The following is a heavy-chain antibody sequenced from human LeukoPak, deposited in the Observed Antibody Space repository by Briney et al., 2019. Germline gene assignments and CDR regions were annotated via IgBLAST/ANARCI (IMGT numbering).Heavy chain of an antibody. Sequence: SETLSLTCTVSGASVSSSNYYWGWIRQPPGKGLEWVGSVYYTGSTYHNPSLKSRVTMSIDTSRNQFSLKLSSVTAADTAVYYCARVATLWLHKYYFDYWGQGTLVTVSS. CDR3: ARVATLWLHKYYFDY. J-gene: IGHJ4*02. V-gene: IGHV4-39*07. CDR1: GASVSSSNYY. D-gene: IGHD3-9*01. CDR2: VYYTGST.